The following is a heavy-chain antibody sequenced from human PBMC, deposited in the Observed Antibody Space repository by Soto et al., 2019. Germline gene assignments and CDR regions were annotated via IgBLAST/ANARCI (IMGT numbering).Heavy chain of an antibody. J-gene: IGHJ5*02. CDR3: AGDRGSQGWLER. Sequence: SETLSLTCTVSAGAIRSYYWTWIRQPAGKGLEWIGRIYTSGSTNYNPSLKSRVTMSVDTSKNQFSLKLRSVTAADTAVYYCAGDRGSQGWLERWGQGTLVTVSS. V-gene: IGHV4-4*07. CDR1: AGAIRSYY. D-gene: IGHD3-10*01. CDR2: IYTSGST.